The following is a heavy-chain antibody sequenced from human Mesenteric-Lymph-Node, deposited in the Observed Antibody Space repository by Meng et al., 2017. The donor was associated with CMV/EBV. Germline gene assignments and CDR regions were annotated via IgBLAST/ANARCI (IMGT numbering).Heavy chain of an antibody. CDR3: ARTRFVGAGYYGMDV. CDR2: ISHSDGNV. D-gene: IGHD3-10*01. V-gene: IGHV3-48*03. CDR1: GLTFSTND. J-gene: IGHJ6*02. Sequence: GESLKISCAASGLTFSTNDFNWVRQAPGTGLEWVAFISHSDGNVHYADSVKGRFTISRDNARDSLYLQMNSLRPEDTALYYCARTRFVGAGYYGMDVWGQGTTVTVSS.